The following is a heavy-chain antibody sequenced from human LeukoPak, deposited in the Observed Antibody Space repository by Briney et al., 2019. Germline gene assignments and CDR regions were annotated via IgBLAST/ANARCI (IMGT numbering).Heavy chain of an antibody. CDR2: ISGNGGGT. CDR3: AKGDCSSTSCYAPADY. V-gene: IGHV3-23*01. CDR1: GFTFRSYA. Sequence: GGSLRLSCAASGFTFRSYAMSWVRQAPGKGLEWVSAISGNGGGTYYADSVKGRFTISRGSSKNTLYLQMNSLRAEDTAVYYCAKGDCSSTSCYAPADYWGQGTLATVSS. D-gene: IGHD2-2*01. J-gene: IGHJ4*02.